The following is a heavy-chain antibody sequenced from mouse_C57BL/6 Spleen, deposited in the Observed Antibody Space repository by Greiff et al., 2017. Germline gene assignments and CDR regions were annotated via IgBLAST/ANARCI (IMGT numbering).Heavy chain of an antibody. CDR3: ARRGYYGSRRAMDY. V-gene: IGHV1-42*01. J-gene: IGHJ4*01. Sequence: EVQLQQSGPELVKPGASVKISCKASGYSFTGYYMNWVKQSPEKSLEWIGEINPSTGGTTYNQKFKAKATLTVDKSSSTAYMQLKSLTSEDSAVYYCARRGYYGSRRAMDYWGQGTSVTVSS. D-gene: IGHD1-1*01. CDR1: GYSFTGYY. CDR2: INPSTGGT.